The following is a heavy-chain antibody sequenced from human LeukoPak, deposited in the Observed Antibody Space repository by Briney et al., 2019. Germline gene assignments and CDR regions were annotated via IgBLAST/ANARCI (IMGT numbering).Heavy chain of an antibody. CDR3: ATLGETSGWYPDH. V-gene: IGHV3-73*01. CDR1: GFTVSGSA. D-gene: IGHD6-19*01. Sequence: GGSLKLSCAAPGFTVSGSATHWVRQASGKGLEWLGRVRSKGYNYATAYGASVKDRFIISRDDSKSTAYLQMSSLKSEDTAVYYCATLGETSGWYPDHWGQGTLVTVSS. CDR2: VRSKGYNYAT. J-gene: IGHJ4*02.